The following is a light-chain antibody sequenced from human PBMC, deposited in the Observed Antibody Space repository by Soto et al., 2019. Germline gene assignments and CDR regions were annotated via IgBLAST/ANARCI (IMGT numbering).Light chain of an antibody. J-gene: IGKJ5*01. CDR1: QSVYRS. V-gene: IGKV3-11*01. Sequence: HCPANVPLTQSERATPPCSPSQSVYRSLAWYQQKPGQAARLLIYDASNRATGVPARFSGSGSGTDFTLTISSLEPDDFAVYYCQQGTKVPPITFGQGTRLGT. CDR2: DAS. CDR3: QQGTKVPPIT.